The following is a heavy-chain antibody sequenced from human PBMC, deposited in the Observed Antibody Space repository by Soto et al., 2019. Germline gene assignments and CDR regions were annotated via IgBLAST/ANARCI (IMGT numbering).Heavy chain of an antibody. CDR2: TYYSGST. CDR3: ARDPHYYGSGSYGYYFDY. Sequence: SETLSLTCTVSGGSISSGDYYWTWIRQHPGKGLEWIGYTYYSGSTYYNPPLKSRVTISVDTSKNQFSLKLSSVTAADTAVYYCARDPHYYGSGSYGYYFDYWGQGALVTVSS. CDR1: GGSISSGDYY. D-gene: IGHD3-10*01. V-gene: IGHV4-31*03. J-gene: IGHJ4*02.